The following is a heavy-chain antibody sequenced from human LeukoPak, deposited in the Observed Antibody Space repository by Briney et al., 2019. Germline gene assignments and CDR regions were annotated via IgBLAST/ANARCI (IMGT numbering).Heavy chain of an antibody. CDR1: GGSISSGGYS. CDR3: ARVSGQLWFFDY. Sequence: SQTLSLTCAVSGGSISSGGYSWSWIRQPPGKGLEWIGYIYHSGSTYYNPSLKSRVTISVDRSKNQFPLKLSSVTAADTAVYYCARVSGQLWFFDYWGQGTLVTVSS. V-gene: IGHV4-30-2*01. J-gene: IGHJ4*02. D-gene: IGHD5-18*01. CDR2: IYHSGST.